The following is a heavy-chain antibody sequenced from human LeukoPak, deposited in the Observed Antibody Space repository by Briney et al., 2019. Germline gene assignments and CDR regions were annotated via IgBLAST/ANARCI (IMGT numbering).Heavy chain of an antibody. D-gene: IGHD3-16*01. CDR3: AGVRYRLAETYIDY. CDR1: GYTFTGYY. Sequence: ASVKVSCKASGYTFTGYYMYWVRQAPGQGLEWMGWINPNSGGTNYAQKFQGRVTMTRDTTTSTAYMELSRLRSDDTAVYYCAGVRYRLAETYIDYWGQGTLVTVSS. J-gene: IGHJ4*02. V-gene: IGHV1-2*02. CDR2: INPNSGGT.